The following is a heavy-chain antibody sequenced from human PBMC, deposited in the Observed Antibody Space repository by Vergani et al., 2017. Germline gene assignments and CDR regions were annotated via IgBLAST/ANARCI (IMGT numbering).Heavy chain of an antibody. J-gene: IGHJ4*02. D-gene: IGHD2-2*01. CDR3: ARAGGPLVPAASGY. V-gene: IGHV3-66*01. CDR2: IYSGGST. Sequence: EVQLLESGGGLVQPGGSLRLSCAASGFTVSSNYMSWVRQAPGKGLEWVSVIYSGGSTYYADSVKGRFTISRDNAKNSLYLQMNSLRAEDTAVYYCARAGGPLVPAASGYWGQGTLVTVSS. CDR1: GFTVSSNY.